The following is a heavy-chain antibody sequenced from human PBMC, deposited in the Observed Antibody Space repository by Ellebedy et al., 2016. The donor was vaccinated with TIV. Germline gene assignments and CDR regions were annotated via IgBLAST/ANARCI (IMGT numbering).Heavy chain of an antibody. J-gene: IGHJ4*02. CDR2: ISSDGSNK. D-gene: IGHD3-10*01. CDR3: ARVRGYYGSGSYHPLDY. Sequence: GESLKISXAASGFTFSRYAIHWVRQAPGKGLYWVAVISSDGSNKYFADSVKGRFTISRDNSKNTVYLQMSSLRPEDTAVYYCARVRGYYGSGSYHPLDYWGQGTLVTVSS. CDR1: GFTFSRYA. V-gene: IGHV3-30*04.